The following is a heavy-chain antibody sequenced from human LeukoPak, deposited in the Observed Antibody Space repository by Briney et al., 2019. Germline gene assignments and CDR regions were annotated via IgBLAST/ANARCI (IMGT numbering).Heavy chain of an antibody. V-gene: IGHV3-23*01. CDR2: ISGSGGST. Sequence: GGSLRLSCAASGFTFSSYAMSWVRQAPGKGLEWVSAISGSGGSTYYADSVRGRFTISRDNTKNSLYLQMDSLTADDTAVYFCACLRGPSDYWGQGTLVTVSS. CDR1: GFTFSSYA. CDR3: ACLRGPSDY. J-gene: IGHJ4*02. D-gene: IGHD4-17*01.